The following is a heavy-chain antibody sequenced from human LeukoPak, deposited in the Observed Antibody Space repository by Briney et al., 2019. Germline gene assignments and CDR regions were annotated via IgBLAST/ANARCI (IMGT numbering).Heavy chain of an antibody. Sequence: GGTMRLSCSASGLTFSRCAIHWVRQAPGKGLEYVSSISSNGGSTYYADSVKGRFSISRDNSKNTLCPQMSSLRAEDTAVYYCACGNSYFDYWGQGTLVTV. V-gene: IGHV3-64D*06. J-gene: IGHJ4*02. CDR1: GLTFSRCA. D-gene: IGHD4-23*01. CDR3: ACGNSYFDY. CDR2: ISSNGGST.